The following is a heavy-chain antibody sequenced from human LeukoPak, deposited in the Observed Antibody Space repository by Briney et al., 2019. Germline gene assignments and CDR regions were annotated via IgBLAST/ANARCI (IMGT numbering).Heavy chain of an antibody. J-gene: IGHJ5*02. D-gene: IGHD2-15*01. CDR1: GFTFGDYA. Sequence: GGSLRLSCTASGFTFGDYAMSWVRQAPGKGLEWVGFIRSKAYGGTTEYAASVKGRFTISRDDYKSIAYLQINSLKTEDTAVYYCTREYCSGGSCYFTIWFDPWGQGTLVTVSS. CDR2: IRSKAYGGTT. CDR3: TREYCSGGSCYFTIWFDP. V-gene: IGHV3-49*04.